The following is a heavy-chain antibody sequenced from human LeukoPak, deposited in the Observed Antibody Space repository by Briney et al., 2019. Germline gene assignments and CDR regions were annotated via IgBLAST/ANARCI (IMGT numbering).Heavy chain of an antibody. CDR1: GGSISSYY. CDR2: IYYSGST. V-gene: IGHV4-59*12. Sequence: KTSETLSLTCTVSGGSISSYYWSWIRQPPGKGLEWIGYIYYSGSTNYNPSLKSRVTISVDTSKNQFSLKLSSVTAADTAVYYCARAAAAPFGYYYMDVWGKGTTVTVSS. CDR3: ARAAAAPFGYYYMDV. J-gene: IGHJ6*03. D-gene: IGHD6-13*01.